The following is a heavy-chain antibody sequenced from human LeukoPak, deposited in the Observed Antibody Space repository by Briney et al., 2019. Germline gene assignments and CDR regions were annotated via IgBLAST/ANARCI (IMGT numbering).Heavy chain of an antibody. Sequence: ASVKVSCKASGYTFTGYYIHWVRQAPGQGLEWMGWINPNINGTNYAQKFQGRVTMTRDTSISTAYMEVSRLRSDDTAVYYCARDFDWPYSNGFDIWGQGTMVTVSS. D-gene: IGHD3-9*01. V-gene: IGHV1-2*02. CDR3: ARDFDWPYSNGFDI. CDR2: INPNINGT. CDR1: GYTFTGYY. J-gene: IGHJ3*02.